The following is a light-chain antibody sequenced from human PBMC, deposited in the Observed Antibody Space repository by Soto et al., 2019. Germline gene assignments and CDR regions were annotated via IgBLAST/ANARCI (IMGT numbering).Light chain of an antibody. CDR3: SSYTSSSTRFYV. J-gene: IGLJ1*01. CDR2: EVS. Sequence: ALTQPASVSGSPGQSITISCTGTSSDVGGYNYVSWYQQHPGKAPKLMIYEVSNRPSGVSNRFSGSKSGNTASLTISGLQAEDEADYYCSSYTSSSTRFYVFGTGTKVTVL. V-gene: IGLV2-14*01. CDR1: SSDVGGYNY.